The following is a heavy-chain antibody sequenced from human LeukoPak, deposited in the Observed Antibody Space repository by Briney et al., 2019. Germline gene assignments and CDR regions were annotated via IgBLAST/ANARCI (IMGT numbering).Heavy chain of an antibody. J-gene: IGHJ4*02. D-gene: IGHD5-12*01. CDR2: ISSSGSGL. Sequence: GGSLRLSCAASTLTFNNYEMHWVRQAPGKGLEWVSYISSSGSGLYYADSVKGRFTISRDNAKNSLYLQMNSLRAEDTAVYYCARDGGYGDYLDYWGQGTLVTVSS. V-gene: IGHV3-48*03. CDR3: ARDGGYGDYLDY. CDR1: TLTFNNYE.